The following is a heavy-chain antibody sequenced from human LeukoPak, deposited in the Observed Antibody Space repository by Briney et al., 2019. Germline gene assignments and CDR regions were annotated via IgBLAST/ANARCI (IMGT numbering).Heavy chain of an antibody. J-gene: IGHJ3*02. CDR3: ARGVTVGGVIVSFPDAFDI. CDR1: GGSISSYY. V-gene: IGHV4-59*01. Sequence: PSETLSLTCTVSGGSISSYYWSWIRQSPGKGLEWIGYIYYSGSTNHNPSLKSRVTISVDTSKNQFSLKLSSVTAADTAVYYCARGVTVGGVIVSFPDAFDIWGQGTTVTVSS. CDR2: IYYSGST. D-gene: IGHD3-16*02.